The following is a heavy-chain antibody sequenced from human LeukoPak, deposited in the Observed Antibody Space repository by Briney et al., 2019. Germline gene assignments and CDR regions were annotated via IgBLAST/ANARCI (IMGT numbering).Heavy chain of an antibody. CDR2: IYYSGST. CDR3: ARASFWDPYYFDC. CDR1: GGSISSSSYY. D-gene: IGHD1-26*01. V-gene: IGHV4-39*07. Sequence: PSETLSLTCTVSGGSISSSSYYWGWIRQPPGKGLEWIGSIYYSGSTYYNPSLKSRVTISVDTPKNQFSLKLSSVTAADTAVYYCARASFWDPYYFDCWGQGTLVTVSS. J-gene: IGHJ4*02.